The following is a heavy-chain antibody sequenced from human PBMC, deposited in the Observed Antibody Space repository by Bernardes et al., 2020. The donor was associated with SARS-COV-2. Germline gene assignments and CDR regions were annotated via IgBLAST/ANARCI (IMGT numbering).Heavy chain of an antibody. J-gene: IGHJ6*02. Sequence: ASVKVSCKTSGYKFTDHGISWVRQAPGQAPEWMGWITTNDGDAKSVEKFQNRVTLTTDTSTTTAYMELRRLGPDDTAVYYCARVVSIFGVAIDSKGFSYMDVWGRGTTVIVAS. V-gene: IGHV1-18*04. D-gene: IGHD3-3*01. CDR2: ITTNDGDA. CDR3: ARVVSIFGVAIDSKGFSYMDV. CDR1: GYKFTDHG.